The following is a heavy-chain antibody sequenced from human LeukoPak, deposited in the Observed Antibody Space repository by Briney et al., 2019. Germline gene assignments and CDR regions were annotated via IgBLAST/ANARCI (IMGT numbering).Heavy chain of an antibody. V-gene: IGHV3-53*01. CDR3: ARHGGEGVGRAGFDY. CDR1: GFTVSSNY. CDR2: IYSGGST. Sequence: GGSLRLSCAASGFTVSSNYMSWVRRAPGKGLEWVSVIYSGGSTYYADSVKGRFTISRDNSKNTLYLQMNSLRAEDTAVYYSARHGGEGVGRAGFDYWGQGTLVTVSS. D-gene: IGHD2-21*01. J-gene: IGHJ4*02.